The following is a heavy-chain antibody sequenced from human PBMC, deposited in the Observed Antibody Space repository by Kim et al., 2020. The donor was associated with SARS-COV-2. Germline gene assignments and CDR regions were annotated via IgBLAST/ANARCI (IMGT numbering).Heavy chain of an antibody. CDR2: ISSSSSYV. CDR1: GFTFSSYS. Sequence: GGSLRLSCAASGFTFSSYSMNWVRQAPGKGLEWVSSISSSSSYVYAADVMNSCFTTCNNSAKNPLHLLNNSMRAEATAEYCCTRAAYGGDLCYFYYGM. CDR3: TRAAYGGDLCYFYYGM. J-gene: IGHJ6*01. D-gene: IGHD2-21*01. V-gene: IGHV3-21*01.